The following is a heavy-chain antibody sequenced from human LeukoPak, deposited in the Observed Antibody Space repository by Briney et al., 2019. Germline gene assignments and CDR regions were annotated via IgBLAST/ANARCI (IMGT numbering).Heavy chain of an antibody. CDR3: ARQDDIVGANTLVH. Sequence: PSETLTLTCTVSGGSISSYYWSWIRQPPGKGLEWIGYIYYSGSTNYNPSLKSRVTTSVDTSNNQVSLKLRSVTAADTAVYYCARQDDIVGANTLVHWGQGILVTVSS. CDR2: IYYSGST. J-gene: IGHJ4*02. CDR1: GGSISSYY. D-gene: IGHD1-26*01. V-gene: IGHV4-59*08.